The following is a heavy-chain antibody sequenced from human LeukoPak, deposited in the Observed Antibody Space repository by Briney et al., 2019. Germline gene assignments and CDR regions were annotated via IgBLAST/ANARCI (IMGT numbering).Heavy chain of an antibody. Sequence: SETLSLSCTVSGDSINNYYWNWIRQSPGKGLEWIGYIFHFGSPHYSPSPRSRVTISIDTSKNQFSLKLTSVTTADTAIYYCASSRRGYTSGWFFDYWGQGALVTVSS. CDR2: IFHFGSP. D-gene: IGHD6-13*01. V-gene: IGHV4-59*01. J-gene: IGHJ4*02. CDR1: GDSINNYY. CDR3: ASSRRGYTSGWFFDY.